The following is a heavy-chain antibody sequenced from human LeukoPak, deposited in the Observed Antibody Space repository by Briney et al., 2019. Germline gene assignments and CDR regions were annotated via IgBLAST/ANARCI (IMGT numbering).Heavy chain of an antibody. CDR2: IYTTGST. D-gene: IGHD4-17*01. J-gene: IGHJ3*02. CDR3: ARLTTVTPRTAFDI. V-gene: IGHV4-61*02. Sequence: SETLSLTCAVSGGSISAGPYYWTWIRQPAGKGLEWIGRIYTTGSTNYNPSLKSRVTMSVDTSKNQFSLRLSSVTAADTAVYYCARLTTVTPRTAFDIWGQGTLVTVSS. CDR1: GGSISAGPYY.